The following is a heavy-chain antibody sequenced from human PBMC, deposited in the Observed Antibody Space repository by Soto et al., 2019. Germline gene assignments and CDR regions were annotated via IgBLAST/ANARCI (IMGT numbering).Heavy chain of an antibody. CDR3: ALAAYYDSRGYYQAFDI. CDR2: IYYSGST. Sequence: SETLSLTCTVSGVSISSGDYYWSWIRQPPGKGLEWIGYIYYSGSTYYNPSLKSRVTISVDTSKNQFSLKLSSATAADTAVYYCALAAYYDSRGYYQAFDIWGQGTMVTVSS. CDR1: GVSISSGDYY. V-gene: IGHV4-30-4*01. D-gene: IGHD3-22*01. J-gene: IGHJ3*02.